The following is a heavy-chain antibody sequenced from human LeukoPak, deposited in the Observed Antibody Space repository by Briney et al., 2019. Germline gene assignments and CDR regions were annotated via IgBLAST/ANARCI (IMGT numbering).Heavy chain of an antibody. CDR2: IYYSGST. D-gene: IGHD3-10*01. CDR3: ARRISFPGQIGAMVRGATKNYYYMDV. Sequence: PSETLSLTCTVSGGSISIYYWSWIRQPPGKGLEWSGSIYYSGSTNYNPSLKSRVTISVDTSKNQFSLKLSSVTAADTAVYYCARRISFPGQIGAMVRGATKNYYYMDVWGKGTTVTISS. J-gene: IGHJ6*03. CDR1: GGSISIYY. V-gene: IGHV4-59*12.